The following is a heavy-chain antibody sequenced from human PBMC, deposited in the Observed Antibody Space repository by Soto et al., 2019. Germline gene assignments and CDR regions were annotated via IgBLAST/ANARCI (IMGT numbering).Heavy chain of an antibody. Sequence: GRCLRLSCAPSGLTFSNYAMSWVRQAPGKGLEWVSAISGSGGSTYYADSVKGRFTIARDNSKNTLSLQMNSLRVDDTALYYCAKAPASSLAASRPFDFWGQRTLVTVPS. CDR3: AKAPASSLAASRPFDF. D-gene: IGHD6-6*01. CDR1: GLTFSNYA. J-gene: IGHJ4*02. CDR2: ISGSGGST. V-gene: IGHV3-23*01.